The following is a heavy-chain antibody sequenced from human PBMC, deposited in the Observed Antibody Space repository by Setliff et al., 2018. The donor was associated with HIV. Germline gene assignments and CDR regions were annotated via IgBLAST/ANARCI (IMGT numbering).Heavy chain of an antibody. V-gene: IGHV4-34*01. CDR2: INHSGST. D-gene: IGHD1-26*01. CDR1: GGSFSNYY. CDR3: ARLDDSGSYYENAFDI. Sequence: PSETLSLTCAVYGGSFSNYYWSWIRQSPGKGLEWIGEINHSGSTNYNPSLKSRVTILVDTSKNQFSLKLSSVTAADTAVYYCARLDDSGSYYENAFDIWGQGAMVTVSS. J-gene: IGHJ3*02.